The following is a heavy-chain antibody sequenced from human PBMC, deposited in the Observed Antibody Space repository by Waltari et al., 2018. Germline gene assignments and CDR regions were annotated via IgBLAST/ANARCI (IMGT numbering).Heavy chain of an antibody. Sequence: EVQLVQSGAEVKKPGESLKISCKGSGYSFTSYWIGWVRQMPGKGLEWVWIIYPGDSDTRYSPSFQGQVTIEADKSISTAYLQWSSLKAADTAMYYWARHCSGWFHDYYYGMDVWGQGTTVTVSS. CDR2: IYPGDSDT. CDR3: ARHCSGWFHDYYYGMDV. CDR1: GYSFTSYW. D-gene: IGHD6-19*01. J-gene: IGHJ6*02. V-gene: IGHV5-51*01.